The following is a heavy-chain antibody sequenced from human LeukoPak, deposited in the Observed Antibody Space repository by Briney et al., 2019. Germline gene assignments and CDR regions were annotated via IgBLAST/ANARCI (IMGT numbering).Heavy chain of an antibody. CDR2: IIPILGIA. Sequence: ASVKVSCKASGGTFSSYAISWVRQAPGQGLEWMGRIIPILGIANYAQKFQGRVTITADKSTSTAYMELSSLRSEDTAVYYCARGRAPGTMIPFDIWGQGTMVTVSS. CDR1: GGTFSSYA. CDR3: ARGRAPGTMIPFDI. J-gene: IGHJ3*02. D-gene: IGHD3-22*01. V-gene: IGHV1-69*04.